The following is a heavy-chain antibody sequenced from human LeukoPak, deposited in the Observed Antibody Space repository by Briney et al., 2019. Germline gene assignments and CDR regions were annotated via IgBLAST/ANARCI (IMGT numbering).Heavy chain of an antibody. CDR2: INAGNGDT. V-gene: IGHV1-3*01. D-gene: IGHD3-10*01. CDR3: ARVYYYGSGNIREIGY. J-gene: IGHJ4*02. Sequence: ASVKVSFKASGYTFSHYAMHWVRQAPGQRLEWMGWINAGNGDTKYSLKFQGRVTITRDTSASTAYMELSSLRSEDTAVYYCARVYYYGSGNIREIGYWGQGTLVTVSS. CDR1: GYTFSHYA.